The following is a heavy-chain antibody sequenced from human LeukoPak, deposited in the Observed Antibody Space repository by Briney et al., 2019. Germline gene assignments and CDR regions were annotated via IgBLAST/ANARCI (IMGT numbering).Heavy chain of an antibody. CDR3: AAWGVHNY. CDR2: INLSGSVK. Sequence: GGSLRLSCAASGFTFGDYWMNWVRQIPGRGLEWVANINLSGSVKLYVDSVRGRCTISRDNAENSLSLQMDSLRAADTAVYYCAAWGVHNYWGQGTLVTVSS. D-gene: IGHD3-10*01. CDR1: GFTFGDYW. J-gene: IGHJ4*02. V-gene: IGHV3-7*01.